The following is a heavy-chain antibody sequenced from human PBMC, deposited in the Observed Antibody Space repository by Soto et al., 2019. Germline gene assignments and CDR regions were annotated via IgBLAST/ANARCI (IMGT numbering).Heavy chain of an antibody. CDR2: ITGSGGST. V-gene: IGHV3-23*01. Sequence: LRLSCAASGFSFRSYAMSWVRQAPGKGLEWVSAITGSGGSTYYADSVKGRFTISRDNSKNTLYMQMNSLRAEDTAVYYCAKGYYYDSSGYYIGDAFDIWGQGTMVTVSS. CDR3: AKGYYYDSSGYYIGDAFDI. J-gene: IGHJ3*02. D-gene: IGHD3-22*01. CDR1: GFSFRSYA.